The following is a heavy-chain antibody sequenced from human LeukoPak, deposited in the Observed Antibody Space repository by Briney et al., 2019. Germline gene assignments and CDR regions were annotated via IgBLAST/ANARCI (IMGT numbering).Heavy chain of an antibody. CDR1: GGSISSSSYY. CDR3: ARVMGATMVGGNWFDP. Sequence: SETLSLTCTVSGGSISSSSYYWGWIRQPPGKGLEWIGSIYYSGSTYYNPSLKSRVTISVDTSKNQFSLKLSSVTAAGTAVYYCARVMGATMVGGNWFDPWGQGTLITVSS. V-gene: IGHV4-39*07. D-gene: IGHD1-26*01. J-gene: IGHJ5*02. CDR2: IYYSGST.